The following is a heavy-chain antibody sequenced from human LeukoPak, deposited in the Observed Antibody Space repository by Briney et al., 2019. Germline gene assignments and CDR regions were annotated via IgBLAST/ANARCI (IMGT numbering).Heavy chain of an antibody. J-gene: IGHJ4*02. V-gene: IGHV4-39*01. CDR1: GGSISSSSYY. Sequence: SETLSLTXTVSGGSISSSSYYWGWIRQPPGKGLEWIGSIYYSGSTYYNPSLKSRVTISVDTSKNQFSLKLSSVTAADTAVYYCARTPLGYSSGWYFDYWGQGTLVTVSS. CDR3: ARTPLGYSSGWYFDY. CDR2: IYYSGST. D-gene: IGHD6-19*01.